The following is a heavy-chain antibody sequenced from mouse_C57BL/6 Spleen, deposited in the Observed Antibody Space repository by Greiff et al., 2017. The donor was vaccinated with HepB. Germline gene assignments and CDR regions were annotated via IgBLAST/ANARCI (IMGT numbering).Heavy chain of an antibody. CDR1: GFSLSTFGMG. CDR2: IWWDDDK. V-gene: IGHV8-8*01. J-gene: IGHJ3*01. Sequence: QVTLKESGPGILQPSQTLSLTCSFSGFSLSTFGMGVGWIRQPSGKGLEWLAHIWWDDDKYYNPALKSRLTISKDTSKNQVFLKIANVDTADTATYYCARITEFITTVVATEGFAYWGQGTLVTVSA. CDR3: ARITEFITTVVATEGFAY. D-gene: IGHD1-1*01.